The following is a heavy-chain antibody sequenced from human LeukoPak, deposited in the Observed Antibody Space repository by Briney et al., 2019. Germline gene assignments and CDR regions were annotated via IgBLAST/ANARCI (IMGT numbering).Heavy chain of an antibody. V-gene: IGHV1-8*02. CDR1: GGTFSSYA. Sequence: ASVKVSCKASGGTFSSYAISWVRQATGQGLEWMGWMNPNSGNTGYAQKFQGRVTMTRNTSISTAYMELSSLRSEDTAVYYCARGGVYYRFTDDYWGQGTLVTVSS. CDR2: MNPNSGNT. J-gene: IGHJ4*02. D-gene: IGHD2-8*01. CDR3: ARGGVYYRFTDDY.